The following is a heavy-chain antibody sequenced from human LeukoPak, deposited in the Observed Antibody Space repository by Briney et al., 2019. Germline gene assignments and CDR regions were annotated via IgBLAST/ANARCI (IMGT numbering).Heavy chain of an antibody. CDR3: AKDQPYYYDSSAVPTFDY. D-gene: IGHD3-22*01. J-gene: IGHJ4*02. V-gene: IGHV3-23*01. CDR1: GFTFSSYA. CDR2: ISGSGGST. Sequence: GGSLRLSCAASGFTFSSYAMSWVRQAPGKGLEWVSAISGSGGSTYYADSVKGRFTISRDNPKNTLYLQMNSLRAEDTAVYYCAKDQPYYYDSSAVPTFDYWGQGTLVTVSS.